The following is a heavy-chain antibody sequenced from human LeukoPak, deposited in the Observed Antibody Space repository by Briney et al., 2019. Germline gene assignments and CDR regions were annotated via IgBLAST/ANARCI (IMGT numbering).Heavy chain of an antibody. CDR3: ASRWSSSWYYFDY. CDR1: GGSFSGYY. V-gene: IGHV4-34*01. J-gene: IGHJ4*02. D-gene: IGHD6-13*01. Sequence: SETLSLTCAVYGGSFSGYYWSWLRQPPGKGLEWVGEINHSGSTNYNPSLKSRVTISVDASKNQFSLKLSAVTAADTAVYYCASRWSSSWYYFDYWGQGTLVTVSS. CDR2: INHSGST.